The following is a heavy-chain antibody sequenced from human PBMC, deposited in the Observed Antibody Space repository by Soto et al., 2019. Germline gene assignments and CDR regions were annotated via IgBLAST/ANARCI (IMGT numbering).Heavy chain of an antibody. V-gene: IGHV4-31*03. CDR1: GDSITAGGHY. CDR3: AALTATYWNFSI. J-gene: IGHJ2*01. Sequence: KPSETLSLSCTVSGDSITAGGHYWAWIRQHPEKGLEWLGYIHYSGTTDYYPTLKSRLTVSVDTSKNQFSLSLSSVTAADTAIYYCAALTATYWNFSIWGRGTLVTVSS. D-gene: IGHD2-21*02. CDR2: IHYSGTT.